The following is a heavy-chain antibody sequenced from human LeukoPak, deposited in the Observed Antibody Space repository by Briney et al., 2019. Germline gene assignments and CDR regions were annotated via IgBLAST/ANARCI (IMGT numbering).Heavy chain of an antibody. CDR3: ARGWRSNYYFDL. V-gene: IGHV6-1*01. Sequence: SQTLSLTCDISGDSVSSDSAAWNWIRQSPSRGFEWLGRTYYRSKWYNEYAVSVKGRITIKPDTSKNQFSLHLNSATPEDTAVYYCARGWRSNYYFDLWGRGTLVTVSS. D-gene: IGHD1-7*01. CDR1: GDSVSSDSAA. CDR2: TYYRSKWYN. J-gene: IGHJ2*01.